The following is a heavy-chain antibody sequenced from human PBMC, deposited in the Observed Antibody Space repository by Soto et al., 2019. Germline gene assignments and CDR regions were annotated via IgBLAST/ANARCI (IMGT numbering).Heavy chain of an antibody. CDR2: IIPILGIA. CDR1: GGTFSSYT. Sequence: QVQLVQSGAEVKKPGSSVKVSCKASGGTFSSYTISWVRQAPGQGLEWMGRIIPILGIANYAQKFQGRVTITADKSTSTAYMELSSLRSEDTAVYYFVGDGASAAMVSGGQGTLVTVSS. J-gene: IGHJ4*02. D-gene: IGHD2-2*01. V-gene: IGHV1-69*02. CDR3: VGDGASAAMVS.